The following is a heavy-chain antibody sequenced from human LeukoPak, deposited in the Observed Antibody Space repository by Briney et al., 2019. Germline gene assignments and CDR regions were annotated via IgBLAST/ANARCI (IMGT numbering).Heavy chain of an antibody. CDR3: ARDRDSTSSRFDY. CDR1: GGSISSYY. D-gene: IGHD6-6*01. CDR2: MYTSGST. Sequence: ASETLSLTCTVSGGSISSYYWSWIRQPAGKGLEWIGRMYTSGSTNYNPSLESRVAISVDKSKNQFSLKLSSVTAADTAVYYCARDRDSTSSRFDYWGQGTLVTVSS. J-gene: IGHJ4*02. V-gene: IGHV4-4*07.